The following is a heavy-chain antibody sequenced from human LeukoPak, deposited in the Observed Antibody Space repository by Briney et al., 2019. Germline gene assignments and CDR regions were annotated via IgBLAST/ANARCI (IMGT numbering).Heavy chain of an antibody. V-gene: IGHV3-23*01. CDR2: VSGSGGST. Sequence: GGSLRLSCAASGFTFSSYAMSWVRRAPGKGLECVSGVSGSGGSTYYADSVKGRFTISRDNSKNTLYLQMNSLRAEDTAVYYCAKDLDIVATITGNWGQGTLVTVSS. CDR3: AKDLDIVATITGN. J-gene: IGHJ4*02. CDR1: GFTFSSYA. D-gene: IGHD5-12*01.